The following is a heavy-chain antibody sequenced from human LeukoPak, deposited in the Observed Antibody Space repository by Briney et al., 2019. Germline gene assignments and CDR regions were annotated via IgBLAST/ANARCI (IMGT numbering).Heavy chain of an antibody. CDR1: GGSLSSYY. V-gene: IGHV4-59*01. CDR2: IYYSGST. D-gene: IGHD2-15*01. CDR3: ARGVVAARFWFDP. Sequence: SETLSLTCTVSGGSLSSYYWSWIRQPPGKGLEWIGYIYYSGSTNYNPSLKSRVTISVDTSKNQFSLKLSSVTAADTAVYYCARGVVAARFWFDPWGQGTLVTVS. J-gene: IGHJ5*02.